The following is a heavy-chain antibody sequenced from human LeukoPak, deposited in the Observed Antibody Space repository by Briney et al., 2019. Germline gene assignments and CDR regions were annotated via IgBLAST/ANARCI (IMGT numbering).Heavy chain of an antibody. CDR1: GFTFSSYW. V-gene: IGHV3-7*03. CDR2: IRTDGSEK. D-gene: IGHD3-9*01. J-gene: IGHJ5*02. CDR3: ARDYTGYFP. Sequence: GGSLRLSCEASGFTFSSYWMSWVRQAPGKGLEWVANIRTDGSEKYYVDSVKGRFTISRDDAKNSLYLQMNSLRAEDTAVYYCARDYTGYFPWGQGTLVIVSS.